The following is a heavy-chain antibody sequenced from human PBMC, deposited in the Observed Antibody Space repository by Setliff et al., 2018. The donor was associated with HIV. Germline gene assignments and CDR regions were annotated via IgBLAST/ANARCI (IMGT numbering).Heavy chain of an antibody. CDR2: INPTGGST. CDR3: ASAGAWQRNALDI. D-gene: IGHD5-12*01. J-gene: IGHJ3*02. CDR1: GYSFTNHY. Sequence: ASVKVSCKPSGYSFTNHYTHWVRQAPGQGLEWMGVINPTGGSTRNTQKFQGRVDMTRDTSTSTVYMELSSLRSEDTAVYYCASAGAWQRNALDIWGQGTMVTVSS. V-gene: IGHV1-46*01.